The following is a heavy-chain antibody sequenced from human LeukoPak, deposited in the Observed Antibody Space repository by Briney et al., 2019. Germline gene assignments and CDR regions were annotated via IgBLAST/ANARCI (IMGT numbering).Heavy chain of an antibody. CDR3: AKDRLRYFDWLLSTADAFDI. V-gene: IGHV3-30*02. CDR1: GFTFSSYG. J-gene: IGHJ3*02. Sequence: GGSLRLSCAASGFTFSSYGMHWVHQAPGKGLEWLAFIRYDGSNKYYADSVKGRFTISRDNSKNTLYLQMNSLRAEDTAVYYCAKDRLRYFDWLLSTADAFDIWGQGTMVTVSS. CDR2: IRYDGSNK. D-gene: IGHD3-9*01.